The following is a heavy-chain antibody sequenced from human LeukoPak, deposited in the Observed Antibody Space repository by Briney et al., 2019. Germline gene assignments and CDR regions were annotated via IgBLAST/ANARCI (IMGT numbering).Heavy chain of an antibody. Sequence: RTGGSLRLSCAASGFTFSSYWMSWVRQAPGKGLEWVANIKQDGSEKYYVDSVKGRFTISRDNAKNSLYLQMNSLGAEDTAVYYCARGGCSSTSCYLRYYYMDVWGKGTTVTVSS. CDR2: IKQDGSEK. D-gene: IGHD2-2*01. CDR3: ARGGCSSTSCYLRYYYMDV. V-gene: IGHV3-7*01. CDR1: GFTFSSYW. J-gene: IGHJ6*03.